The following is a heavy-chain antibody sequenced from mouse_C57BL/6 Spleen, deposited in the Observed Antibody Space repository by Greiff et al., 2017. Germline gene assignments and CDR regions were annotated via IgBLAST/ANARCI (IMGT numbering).Heavy chain of an antibody. D-gene: IGHD2-14*01. V-gene: IGHV1-53*01. CDR2: INPSNGGT. J-gene: IGHJ4*01. Sequence: VQLQQPGTELVKPGASVKLSCKASGYTFTSYRMHWVKQRPGQGLEWIGNINPSNGGTKNNEKFKGKATLTVDKSSSTAYMQLSSLTSEYSAVYYCARGKEPIGAMDYWGQGTSVNVSS. CDR1: GYTFTSYR. CDR3: ARGKEPIGAMDY.